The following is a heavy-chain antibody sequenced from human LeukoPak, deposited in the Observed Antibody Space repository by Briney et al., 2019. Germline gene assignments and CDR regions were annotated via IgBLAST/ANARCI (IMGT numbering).Heavy chain of an antibody. D-gene: IGHD6-13*01. Sequence: GGSLRLSCAASGLTFSSYGMHWVRQAPGKGLEWVAVIWYDGSNKYYADSVKGRFTISRDNSKNTLYLQMNSLRAEDTAVYYCAKGVGTAAVYYYYMDVWGNGTTVTVSS. CDR1: GLTFSSYG. CDR2: IWYDGSNK. J-gene: IGHJ6*03. V-gene: IGHV3-33*06. CDR3: AKGVGTAAVYYYYMDV.